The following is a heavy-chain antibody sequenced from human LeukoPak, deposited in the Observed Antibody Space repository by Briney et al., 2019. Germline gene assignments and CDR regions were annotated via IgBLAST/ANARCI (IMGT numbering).Heavy chain of an antibody. J-gene: IGHJ4*02. D-gene: IGHD3-22*01. Sequence: ASVKVSXKASGGTFSSYAISWVRQAPGQGLEWMGRIIPIFGTANYAQKFQGRVTITTDESTSTAYMELSSLRSEDTAVYYCARERGGITMIVVATYYFDYWGQGTLVTVSS. CDR3: ARERGGITMIVVATYYFDY. CDR1: GGTFSSYA. CDR2: IIPIFGTA. V-gene: IGHV1-69*05.